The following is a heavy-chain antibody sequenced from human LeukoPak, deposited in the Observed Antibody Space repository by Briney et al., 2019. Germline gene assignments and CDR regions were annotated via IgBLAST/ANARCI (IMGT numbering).Heavy chain of an antibody. CDR1: GFPFSSYG. J-gene: IGHJ4*02. D-gene: IGHD5-24*01. Sequence: GGSLRLSCAASGFPFSSYGMNWVPQSPGKGLEWVSYIDGSSRAIYYADSVKGRFTVSRYNDNDSLFLQMNSLRDEDTAVYFCARKMAIWGQGTLVTVSS. CDR3: ARKMAI. V-gene: IGHV3-48*02. CDR2: IDGSSRAI.